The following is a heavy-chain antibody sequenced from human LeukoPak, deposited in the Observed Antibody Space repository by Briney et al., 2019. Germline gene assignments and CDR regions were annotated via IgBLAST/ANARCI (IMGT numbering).Heavy chain of an antibody. Sequence: SETLSLTCAVYGGSFSGYYWSWVRQPPGKGLEWIGEINHTGSTNYNPSLKSRVTISVDMSKNQFSLKLSSVTAADTAVYYCARGRSSWSDYYYYYMDVWGKGTTVTVSS. CDR3: ARGRSSWSDYYYYYMDV. CDR2: INHTGST. J-gene: IGHJ6*03. D-gene: IGHD6-6*01. CDR1: GGSFSGYY. V-gene: IGHV4-34*01.